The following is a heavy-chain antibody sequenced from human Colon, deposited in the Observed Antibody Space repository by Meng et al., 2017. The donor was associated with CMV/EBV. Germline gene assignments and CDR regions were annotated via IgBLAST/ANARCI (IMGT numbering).Heavy chain of an antibody. CDR3: ARRHTSGWYYFDS. V-gene: IGHV6-1*01. D-gene: IGHD6-19*01. CDR2: IYYRSRWLD. J-gene: IGHJ4*02. Sequence: SETLSLTWDISGDTVSSTTVGWNWIRQSPSRGLEWLGRIYYRSRWLDDYAQSVKSRISINVDTSKNQFSLQLDSVTPDDTAVYYCARRHTSGWYYFDSWGQGTLVTVSS. CDR1: GDTVSSTTVG.